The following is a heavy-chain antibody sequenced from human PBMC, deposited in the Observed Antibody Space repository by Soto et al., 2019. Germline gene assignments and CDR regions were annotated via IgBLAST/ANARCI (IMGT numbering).Heavy chain of an antibody. J-gene: IGHJ4*02. CDR2: IHHSGNS. Sequence: QVQLQDSGPGLVNPSGALSLTCAVSGDSISSDKWWSWVRQPPGKGLEWIGEIHHSGNSNYNPSLKSRVIISVDKSKNQFSLKLSSVTDADTAVYYCARGERQQQRDYWGQGTLVTVSS. V-gene: IGHV4-4*02. CDR1: GDSISSDKW. D-gene: IGHD6-13*01. CDR3: ARGERQQQRDY.